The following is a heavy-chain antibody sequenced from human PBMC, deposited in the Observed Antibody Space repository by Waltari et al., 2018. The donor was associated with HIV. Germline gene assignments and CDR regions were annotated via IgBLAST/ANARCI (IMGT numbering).Heavy chain of an antibody. CDR1: GSSFRDYF. D-gene: IGHD1-1*01. CDR3: ARGRWKNRGPLPMDV. J-gene: IGHJ6*02. V-gene: IGHV4-34*01. CDR2: GHDIGGV. Sequence: QVRLEQWGTGLLKPSETLSRTCAVYGSSFRDYFWNWIRQSPGEGLGWIGEGHDIGGVRYSPAFRSRVSMSIAAAKNQFSMNLTSATASDTAVYYCARGRWKNRGPLPMDVWDQGTMVIVSS.